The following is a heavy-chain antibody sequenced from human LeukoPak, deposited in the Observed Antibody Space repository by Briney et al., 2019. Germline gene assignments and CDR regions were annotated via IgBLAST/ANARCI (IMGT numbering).Heavy chain of an antibody. CDR1: GLTFSSSA. J-gene: IGHJ4*02. CDR3: SKGGSYAPVDY. Sequence: GGSLTLSCAASGLTFSSSAMTWVRQAPGKGLEWVSAISDSGGDTIYTASVRDRFAVSRVNSKNTLYLHMNSLRAEDTAVYYCSKGGSYAPVDYWGQGTLVTVSS. CDR2: ISDSGGDT. V-gene: IGHV3-23*01. D-gene: IGHD1-26*01.